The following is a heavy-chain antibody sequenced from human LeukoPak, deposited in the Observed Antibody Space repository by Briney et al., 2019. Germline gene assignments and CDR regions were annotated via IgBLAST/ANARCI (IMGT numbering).Heavy chain of an antibody. J-gene: IGHJ3*02. D-gene: IGHD6-19*01. Sequence: PGGSLRLSCAASGFTVSSNYMSWVRQAPGKGLEWVSVIYSGGSTYYADSVKGRFTISRDNSKNTLYLQMNSLRAEDTAVYYCARDSGYSSGWYKAFDIWGQGTMVTVSS. CDR3: ARDSGYSSGWYKAFDI. V-gene: IGHV3-53*01. CDR2: IYSGGST. CDR1: GFTVSSNY.